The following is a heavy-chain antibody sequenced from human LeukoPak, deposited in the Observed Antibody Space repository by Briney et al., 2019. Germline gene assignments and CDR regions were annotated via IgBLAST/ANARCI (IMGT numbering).Heavy chain of an antibody. Sequence: PGGSLRLSCAASEFTFSSYGMHWVRQAPGKGLEWVAFIRYDGSNKYYADSVKGRFTISRDNSKNTLYLQMNSLRAEDTAVYYCAKESITGTTVSDYWGQGTLVTVSS. J-gene: IGHJ4*02. CDR3: AKESITGTTVSDY. CDR2: IRYDGSNK. D-gene: IGHD1-20*01. CDR1: EFTFSSYG. V-gene: IGHV3-30*02.